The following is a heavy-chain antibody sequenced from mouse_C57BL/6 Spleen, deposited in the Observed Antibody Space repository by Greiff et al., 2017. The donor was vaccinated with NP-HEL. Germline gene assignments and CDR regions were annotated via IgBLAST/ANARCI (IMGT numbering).Heavy chain of an antibody. D-gene: IGHD1-1*01. Sequence: VQLQESGAELVRPGPSVKMSCKASGYTFTNYWIGWAKQRPGHGLEWIGDIYPGGGYTNYNEKFKGKATLTADKSSTTAYMQFSSLTSEDSAIYYCASHYGSSYSWFAYWGQGTLVTVSA. CDR1: GYTFTNYW. CDR3: ASHYGSSYSWFAY. CDR2: IYPGGGYT. J-gene: IGHJ3*01. V-gene: IGHV1-63*01.